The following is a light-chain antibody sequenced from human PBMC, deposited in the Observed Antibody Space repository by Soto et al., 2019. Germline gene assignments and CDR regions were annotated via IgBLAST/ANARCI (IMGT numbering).Light chain of an antibody. V-gene: IGLV2-11*01. CDR3: CSYAGRYTYV. CDR2: DVT. CDR1: SNDVGGYNF. Sequence: QSVLTQPRSVSGSPGQSVTISCTGTSNDVGGYNFVSWYHHHPGKAPKLIIYDVTKWPSGVPDRFSGSKSGNTASLTISGLQAEDEADYYCCSYAGRYTYVFGTGTKVTVL. J-gene: IGLJ1*01.